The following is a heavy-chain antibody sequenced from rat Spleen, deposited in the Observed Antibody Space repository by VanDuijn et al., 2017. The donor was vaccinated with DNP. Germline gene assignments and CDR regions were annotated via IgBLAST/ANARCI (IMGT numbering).Heavy chain of an antibody. CDR2: VNSADST. CDR1: GYSITRNFR. CDR3: ARRQWSYWYFDF. Sequence: EVQLQESGPGLVESSQSLSLPCSVTGYSITRNFRWNWIRKFPGTKLEWMGYVNSADSTYYNPSLKSRLSITRDTSKNQFFLQLNSITTEDTATYYCARRQWSYWYFDFWGPGTMVTVSS. D-gene: IGHD1-1*01. V-gene: IGHV3-3*01. J-gene: IGHJ1*01.